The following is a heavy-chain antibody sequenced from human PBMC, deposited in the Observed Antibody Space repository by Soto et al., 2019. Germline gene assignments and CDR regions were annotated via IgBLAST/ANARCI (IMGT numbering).Heavy chain of an antibody. CDR2: IYHSGST. J-gene: IGHJ4*02. CDR3: ARGGGSPYHNHEFDF. Sequence: SETLSLTCAVSGGSISSGGYSWSWIRQPPGKGLEWIGYIYHSGSTYYNPSLKSRVTISVDRSKNQFSLTLNSVTAADTAVYYCARGGGSPYHNHEFDFWGQGTLVTVSS. D-gene: IGHD6-13*01. CDR1: GGSISSGGYS. V-gene: IGHV4-30-2*01.